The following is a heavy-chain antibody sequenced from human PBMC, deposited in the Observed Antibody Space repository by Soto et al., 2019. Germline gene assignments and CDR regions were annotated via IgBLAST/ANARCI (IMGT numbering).Heavy chain of an antibody. J-gene: IGHJ4*02. CDR3: AGSGDNYNRLDY. CDR2: SSNSGTFS. Sequence: GGSLRLSCEGSGFTFSDYYISWIRQAPGKGLEWISYSSNSGTFSRYADSVKGRFSISRDNTKNLLYLQMNSLGAEDTAVYYCAGSGDNYNRLDYWGQGTPVTVSS. V-gene: IGHV3-11*06. CDR1: GFTFSDYY. D-gene: IGHD1-1*01.